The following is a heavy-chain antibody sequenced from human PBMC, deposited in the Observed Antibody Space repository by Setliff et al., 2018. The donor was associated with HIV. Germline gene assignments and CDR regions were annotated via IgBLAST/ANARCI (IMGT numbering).Heavy chain of an antibody. J-gene: IGHJ5*02. V-gene: IGHV3-33*01. CDR3: ARDDQGSYINWFGP. CDR1: GFTFSSYG. CDR2: IWYDGSNK. D-gene: IGHD1-26*01. Sequence: PGGSLRLSCAASGFTFSSYGMHWVRQAPGKGLEWVAVIWYDGSNKYYADSVKGRFTISRDNSKNTLYLQMNSLRAEDTAVYYCARDDQGSYINWFGPWGQGTLVTVSS.